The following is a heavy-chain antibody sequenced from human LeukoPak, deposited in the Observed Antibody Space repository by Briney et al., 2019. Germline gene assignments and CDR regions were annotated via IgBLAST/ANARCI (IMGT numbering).Heavy chain of an antibody. J-gene: IGHJ4*02. V-gene: IGHV3-30*04. D-gene: IGHD3-16*01. Sequence: GRSLRLSCAASGFTFSSYAMHWVRRAPGKGLEWVALISYDGSNKYYADSVKGRFTISRDNSKNTLYLQMNSLRAEDTAVYYCAKKIRDPFDYWGQGTLVTVSS. CDR3: AKKIRDPFDY. CDR1: GFTFSSYA. CDR2: ISYDGSNK.